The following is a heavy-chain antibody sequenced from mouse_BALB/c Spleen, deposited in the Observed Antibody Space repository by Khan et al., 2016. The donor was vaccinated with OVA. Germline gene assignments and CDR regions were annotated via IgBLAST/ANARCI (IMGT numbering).Heavy chain of an antibody. CDR1: GFSLTSYG. CDR2: IWSGGSI. Sequence: QVQLKESGPGLVQPSQSLSITCTVSGFSLTSYGVHWVRQSPGKGLEWLGVIWSGGSIASNAAFISRLSISKDNSKSHVFFKLNNLQANDTAIYYCARNYDYDEGLSYWGQGTLVTVSA. V-gene: IGHV2-2*02. J-gene: IGHJ3*01. CDR3: ARNYDYDEGLSY. D-gene: IGHD2-4*01.